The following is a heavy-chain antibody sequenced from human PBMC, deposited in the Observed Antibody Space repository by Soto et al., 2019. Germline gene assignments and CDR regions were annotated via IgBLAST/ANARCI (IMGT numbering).Heavy chain of an antibody. D-gene: IGHD1-1*01. J-gene: IGHJ4*02. CDR1: GLTLSNVW. Sequence: EVQLVESGGGLVEPGGSLRLSCAASGLTLSNVWMNWVRQAPGKGLEWVGRIKNKGDGGTTDYAAPVKGRFTISRDDSANTLYLQMNGLKTEDTAVYYCLKRYNWGDEREYLGQGTLVTVSS. CDR2: IKNKGDGGTT. CDR3: LKRYNWGDEREY. V-gene: IGHV3-15*07.